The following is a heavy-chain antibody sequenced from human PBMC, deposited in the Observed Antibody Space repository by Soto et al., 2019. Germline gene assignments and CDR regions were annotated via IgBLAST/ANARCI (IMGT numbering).Heavy chain of an antibody. CDR1: GGSFSGYY. Sequence: SETLSLTCAVYGGSFSGYYWSWIRQPPGKGLEWIGEINHSGSTNYNPSLKSRVTISVDTSKNQFSLKLSSVTAADTAVYYCARVSSQESNVLRFLEWLQYWYFDLWGRGTLVTVSS. D-gene: IGHD3-3*01. J-gene: IGHJ2*01. V-gene: IGHV4-34*01. CDR2: INHSGST. CDR3: ARVSSQESNVLRFLEWLQYWYFDL.